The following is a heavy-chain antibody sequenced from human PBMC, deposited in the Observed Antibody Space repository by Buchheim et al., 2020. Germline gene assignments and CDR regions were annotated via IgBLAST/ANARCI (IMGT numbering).Heavy chain of an antibody. CDR3: ARHEGRWLPPDY. CDR2: IYPDDSDT. J-gene: IGHJ4*02. D-gene: IGHD5-24*01. Sequence: EVQLVQSAAEMKKPGESLKISCKGSGYSFASHWIGWVRQMPGKGLEWMGIIYPDDSDTKYSPSFQGQATISADRSISTAYLQWSSLKASDTAMYYCARHEGRWLPPDYWGQGTL. CDR1: GYSFASHW. V-gene: IGHV5-51*01.